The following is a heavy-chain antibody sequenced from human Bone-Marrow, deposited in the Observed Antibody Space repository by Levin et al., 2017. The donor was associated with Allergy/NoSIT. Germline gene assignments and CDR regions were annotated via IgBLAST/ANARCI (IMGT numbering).Heavy chain of an antibody. V-gene: IGHV3-11*01. J-gene: IGHJ4*02. CDR3: ARDHWGQHMVVN. D-gene: IGHD2-21*01. Sequence: LSLTCAASGFTFSNYYMSWIRQAPGKGLEWVSHISSRETSYIEYAESVKGRFTVSRDNAQNSVHLQMNSLRAEDTAVYFCARDHWGQHMVVNWGQGTLVTVSS. CDR1: GFTFSNYY. CDR2: ISSRETSYI.